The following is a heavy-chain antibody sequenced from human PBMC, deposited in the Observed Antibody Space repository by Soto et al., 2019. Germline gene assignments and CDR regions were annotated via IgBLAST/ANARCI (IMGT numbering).Heavy chain of an antibody. V-gene: IGHV3-30-3*01. D-gene: IGHD3-10*01. CDR1: GFTFRSYA. CDR2: ISYSGSNT. J-gene: IGHJ4*02. Sequence: QVHLVASGGGMVQPGRSLRLACTASGFTFRSYAMHWVRQAPGKGLEWVAVISYSGSNTYYADSVKGRFSISRDISNNTLYLQMNCLRSEDTAVYYCARAPGGSTETFDSWGQGTLVTVSS. CDR3: ARAPGGSTETFDS.